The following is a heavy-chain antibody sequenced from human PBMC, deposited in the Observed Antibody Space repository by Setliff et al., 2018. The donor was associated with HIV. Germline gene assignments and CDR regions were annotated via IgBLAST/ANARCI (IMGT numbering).Heavy chain of an antibody. D-gene: IGHD3-10*01. CDR3: ARAGIGESLDY. Sequence: PSETLSLTCAVSGGSISSGGYYWSWLRQHPGKGLEWIGNIYYSGSTYYNPSLKSRITISVDTSKNQFSLKLRSVSAADTAVFYCARAGIGESLDYWGQGTQVTRLL. CDR1: GGSISSGGYY. V-gene: IGHV4-31*11. CDR2: IYYSGST. J-gene: IGHJ4*02.